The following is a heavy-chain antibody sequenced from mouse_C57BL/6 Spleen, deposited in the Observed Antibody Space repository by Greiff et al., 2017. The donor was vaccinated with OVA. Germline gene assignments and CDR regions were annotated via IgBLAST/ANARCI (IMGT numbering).Heavy chain of an antibody. CDR3: AKNDYDV. CDR2: IDPSDSYT. V-gene: IGHV1-59*01. CDR1: GYTFTSYW. J-gene: IGHJ1*03. D-gene: IGHD2-4*01. Sequence: QVQLQQSGAELVRPGTSVKLSCKASGYTFTSYWMHWVKQRPGQGLEWIGVIDPSDSYTNYTHKFKGKATLTVDTASSTAYLQLSSLSSEDCAVYYCAKNDYDVWGKGTTLTVSS.